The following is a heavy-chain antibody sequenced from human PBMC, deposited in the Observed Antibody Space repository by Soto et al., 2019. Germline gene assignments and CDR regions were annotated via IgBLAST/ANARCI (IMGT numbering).Heavy chain of an antibody. CDR3: ARSNYYDSSGYYDY. D-gene: IGHD3-22*01. Sequence: SETLSLTCTVSGGSISSSSYYWGWIRQPPGKGLEWIGSIYYSGSTYYNPSLKSRVTISVDTSKNQFSLKLSSVTAADTAVYYCARSNYYDSSGYYDYWGQGTLVTVSS. CDR2: IYYSGST. V-gene: IGHV4-39*01. J-gene: IGHJ4*02. CDR1: GGSISSSSYY.